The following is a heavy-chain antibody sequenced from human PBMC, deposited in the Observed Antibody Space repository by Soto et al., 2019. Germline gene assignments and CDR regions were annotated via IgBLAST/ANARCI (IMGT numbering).Heavy chain of an antibody. Sequence: PGESLKISCAASGFTFSSYGMHWVRQAPGKGLEWVAVISYDGSNKYYADSVKGRFTISRDNSKNTLYLQMNSLRAEDTAVYYCAKQQLQHRRGTNYYYYGMDVWGQGTTVTVSS. J-gene: IGHJ6*02. CDR3: AKQQLQHRRGTNYYYYGMDV. V-gene: IGHV3-30*18. D-gene: IGHD6-13*01. CDR1: GFTFSSYG. CDR2: ISYDGSNK.